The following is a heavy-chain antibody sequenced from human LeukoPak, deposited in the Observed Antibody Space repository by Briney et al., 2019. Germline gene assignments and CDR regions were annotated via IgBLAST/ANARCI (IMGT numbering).Heavy chain of an antibody. D-gene: IGHD3-22*01. V-gene: IGHV4-59*01. CDR3: ARGPSPYYYDSSGYSD. J-gene: IGHJ4*02. Sequence: SETLSLTCTVSGGSISSYYWSWIRQPPGKGLEWIGYIYYSGSTNYNPSLKSRVTISVDTSKNQFSLKPSSVTAADTAVYYCARGPSPYYYDSSGYSDWGQGTLVTVSS. CDR2: IYYSGST. CDR1: GGSISSYY.